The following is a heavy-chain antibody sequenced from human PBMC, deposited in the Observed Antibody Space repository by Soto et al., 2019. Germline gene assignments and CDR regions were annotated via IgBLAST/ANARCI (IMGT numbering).Heavy chain of an antibody. CDR2: ISGSGGST. J-gene: IGHJ4*02. V-gene: IGHV3-23*01. CDR1: GFTFSNYA. CDR3: AKAGGAAGTVDYFDY. Sequence: DVQLLESGGGLVQPGGSLRLSCAASGFTFSNYAINWVRQSPGKGLEWVSVISGSGGSTYYADSVKGRFTITRDNSKNTRYLQMNSLRAEDTAVYYCAKAGGAAGTVDYFDYWGQGTLVTVSS. D-gene: IGHD6-13*01.